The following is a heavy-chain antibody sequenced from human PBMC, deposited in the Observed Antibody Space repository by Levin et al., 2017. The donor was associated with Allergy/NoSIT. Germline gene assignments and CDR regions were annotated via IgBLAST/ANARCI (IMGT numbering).Heavy chain of an antibody. CDR2: IYYSGST. V-gene: IGHV4-30-4*01. Sequence: SETLSLTCTVSSGSISSGDYYWSWIRQPPGKGLEWIGYIYYSGSTYYNPSLKSRVTISVDTSKNQFSLKLSSVTAADTAVYDCASSFYYYGSGSTFDYWGQGTLVTVSS. D-gene: IGHD3-10*01. J-gene: IGHJ4*02. CDR1: SGSISSGDYY. CDR3: ASSFYYYGSGSTFDY.